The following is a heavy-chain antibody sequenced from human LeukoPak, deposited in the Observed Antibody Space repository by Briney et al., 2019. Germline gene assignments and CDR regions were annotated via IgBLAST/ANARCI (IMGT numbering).Heavy chain of an antibody. V-gene: IGHV3-66*02. J-gene: IGHJ3*02. CDR3: ARVGYYYDSSGYPLGAFDI. D-gene: IGHD3-22*01. CDR1: GFTFSSYS. CDR2: IYSGGST. Sequence: PGGSLRLSCAASGFTFSSYSMNWVRQAPGKGLEWVSVIYSGGSTYYADSVKGRFTISRDNSKNTLYLQMNSLRAEDTAVYYCARVGYYYDSSGYPLGAFDIWGQGTMVTVSS.